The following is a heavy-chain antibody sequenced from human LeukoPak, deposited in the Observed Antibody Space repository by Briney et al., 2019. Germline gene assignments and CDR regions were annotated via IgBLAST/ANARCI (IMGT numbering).Heavy chain of an antibody. CDR1: GFPFSRCA. Sequence: GSLRLSCAASGFPFSRCAMHRVRPAPGKGLEWVAVISYDGSNKYYADSVKGRFTISRDNSKNTLYLQMSSLRAEDTAVYYCAREGLGYGDYNWFDPWGQGTLVTVSS. V-gene: IGHV3-30-3*01. CDR2: ISYDGSNK. CDR3: AREGLGYGDYNWFDP. J-gene: IGHJ5*02. D-gene: IGHD4-17*01.